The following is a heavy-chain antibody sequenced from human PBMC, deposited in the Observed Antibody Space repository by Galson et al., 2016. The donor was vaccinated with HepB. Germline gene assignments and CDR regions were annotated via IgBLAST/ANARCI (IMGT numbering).Heavy chain of an antibody. Sequence: SETLSLTCSVSGGSISTYYWSWIRQPPGKGLEWIGYINHSGNTNYNPSLRSRSTISIDTSESQFSLKLSSVTAADTAIYYCARVKFHGGAFDIWGQGTMVTVSS. V-gene: IGHV4-59*01. CDR3: ARVKFHGGAFDI. D-gene: IGHD2-21*01. J-gene: IGHJ3*02. CDR1: GGSISTYY. CDR2: INHSGNT.